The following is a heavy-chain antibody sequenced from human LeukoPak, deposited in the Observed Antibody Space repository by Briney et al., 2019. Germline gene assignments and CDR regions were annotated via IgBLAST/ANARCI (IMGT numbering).Heavy chain of an antibody. V-gene: IGHV3-7*03. CDR1: GGSISSSNW. Sequence: PSETLSLTCAVSGGSISSSNWWSWVRQAPGQGLEWVANIKQDGSVKYHVDSVKGRFTISRDNAKNSLYLQMNSLRAEDTAVYYCASQDYGDNPGIDYWGQGTPVTVSS. CDR3: ASQDYGDNPGIDY. J-gene: IGHJ4*02. D-gene: IGHD4-23*01. CDR2: IKQDGSVK.